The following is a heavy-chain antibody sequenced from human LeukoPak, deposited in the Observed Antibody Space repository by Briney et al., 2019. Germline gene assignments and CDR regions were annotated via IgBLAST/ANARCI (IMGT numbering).Heavy chain of an antibody. CDR3: ARDLLPTVTTGTFDY. J-gene: IGHJ4*02. CDR1: GFTFSSYS. CDR2: ISSSSSYI. V-gene: IGHV3-21*01. D-gene: IGHD4-17*01. Sequence: GGSLRLSCAASGFTFSSYSMNWVRQAPGKGLGWVSSISSSSSYIYYADSVKGRFTISRDNAKNSLYLQMNSLRAEDTAVYYCARDLLPTVTTGTFDYWGQGTLVTVSS.